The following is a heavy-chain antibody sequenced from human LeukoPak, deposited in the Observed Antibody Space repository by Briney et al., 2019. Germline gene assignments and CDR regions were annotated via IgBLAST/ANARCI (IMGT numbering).Heavy chain of an antibody. CDR3: AKVSWANYFDY. CDR1: GFSFSSYA. J-gene: IGHJ4*02. CDR2: ISGSGGNT. Sequence: GGSLRLSCAASGFSFSSYAMSWVRQAPGKGLEWVSAISGSGGNTHYADSVRGRFTISRDNSKNTLYLQMNSLRAEDTAIYYCAKVSWANYFDYWGQGTLVTVSS. V-gene: IGHV3-23*01. D-gene: IGHD6-13*01.